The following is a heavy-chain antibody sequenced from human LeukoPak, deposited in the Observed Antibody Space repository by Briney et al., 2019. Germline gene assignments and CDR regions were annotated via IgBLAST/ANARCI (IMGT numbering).Heavy chain of an antibody. CDR3: AKEAVIIRKGAAAND. V-gene: IGHV3-30*18. D-gene: IGHD6-25*01. CDR2: ISYDGSNK. CDR1: GFTFSSYY. Sequence: GGSLRLSCAASGFTFSSYYMHWVRQAPGKGLEWVAYISYDGSNKYYADSVKGRFTISRENSKNTLYLQMNSLRAEDTAVYYSAKEAVIIRKGAAANDWGQGTLVTVSS. J-gene: IGHJ4*02.